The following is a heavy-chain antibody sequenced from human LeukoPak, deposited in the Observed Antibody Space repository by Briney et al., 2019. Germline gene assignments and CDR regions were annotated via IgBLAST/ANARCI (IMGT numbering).Heavy chain of an antibody. V-gene: IGHV3-33*01. Sequence: GGSLRLSCAASGFTFSSYGMHWVRQAPGKGLEWVAVIWYDGSNKYYADSVKGRFTISRDNSKNTLYLQMNSLRAEDTAVYYCAVTIVGVVRGPFGYWGQGTLVTVSS. CDR1: GFTFSSYG. D-gene: IGHD3-3*01. CDR2: IWYDGSNK. J-gene: IGHJ4*02. CDR3: AVTIVGVVRGPFGY.